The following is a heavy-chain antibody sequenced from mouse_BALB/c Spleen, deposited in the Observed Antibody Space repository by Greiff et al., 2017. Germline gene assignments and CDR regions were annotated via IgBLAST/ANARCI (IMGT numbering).Heavy chain of an antibody. CDR1: GFSLTSYG. J-gene: IGHJ3*01. V-gene: IGHV2-2*02. CDR2: IWSGGST. CDR3: ARNSGQLGAWFAY. Sequence: VHLVESGPGLVQPSQSLSITCTVSGFSLTSYGVHWVRQSPGKGLEWLGVIWSGGSTDYNAAFISRLSISKDNSKSQVFFKMNSLQANDTAIYYCARNSGQLGAWFAYWGQGTLVTVSA. D-gene: IGHD3-2*01.